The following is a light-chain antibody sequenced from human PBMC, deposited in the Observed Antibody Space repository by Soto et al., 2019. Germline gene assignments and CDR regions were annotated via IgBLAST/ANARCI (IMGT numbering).Light chain of an antibody. CDR2: DVT. V-gene: IGLV2-11*01. Sequence: QSVLTQPRSVSGSPGQSVTISCTGTSSDVGGYNHVSWFQQHPGKAPKLMIYDVTKRPSGVPDRLSGSKSGNTASLTISGLQAEDEADYYCCSYAGTYTYVFGTGTKVTVL. CDR3: CSYAGTYTYV. CDR1: SSDVGGYNH. J-gene: IGLJ1*01.